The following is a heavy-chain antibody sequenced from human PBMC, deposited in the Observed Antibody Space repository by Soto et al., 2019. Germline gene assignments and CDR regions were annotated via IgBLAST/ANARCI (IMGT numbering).Heavy chain of an antibody. V-gene: IGHV1-69*12. J-gene: IGHJ4*02. CDR2: IIPIFGTA. CDR3: ARDRSQNGYNPYYFDY. Sequence: QVQLVQSGAEVKKPGSSVKVSCKASGGTFSSYAISWVRQAPGQGLEWMGGIIPIFGTANYAQKFQGRVTITADESASTAYMELSSLRSEDTAVYYCARDRSQNGYNPYYFDYWGQGTLVTVSS. D-gene: IGHD5-12*01. CDR1: GGTFSSYA.